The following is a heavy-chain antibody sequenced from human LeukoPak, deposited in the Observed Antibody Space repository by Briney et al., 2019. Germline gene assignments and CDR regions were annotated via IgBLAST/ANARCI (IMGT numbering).Heavy chain of an antibody. D-gene: IGHD3-10*01. CDR3: ARSGTYSGGRYYVDY. CDR2: INHSGST. Sequence: SETLSLTCAVYGGSFRGYYWSWIRQPPGKRLEWIGQINHSGSTNYNPSLKSRVTTSVDTSKNQFSLKLSSVTAADTAVYYCARSGTYSGGRYYVDYWGQGTLVTVSS. CDR1: GGSFRGYY. J-gene: IGHJ4*02. V-gene: IGHV4-34*01.